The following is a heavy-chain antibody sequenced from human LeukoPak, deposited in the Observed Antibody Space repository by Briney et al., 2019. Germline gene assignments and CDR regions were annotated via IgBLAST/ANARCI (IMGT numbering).Heavy chain of an antibody. Sequence: PSQTLSLTCTVSGASTSSGLYYWNWFRQPAGKGLEYIGRIYNSGSTNYNPSLKSRVTISVDTPKNQFSLKLSSVTAADTAVYYCARESIAAAFEDYWGQGTLVTVSS. V-gene: IGHV4-61*02. CDR1: GASTSSGLYY. J-gene: IGHJ4*02. CDR3: ARESIAAAFEDY. CDR2: IYNSGST. D-gene: IGHD6-13*01.